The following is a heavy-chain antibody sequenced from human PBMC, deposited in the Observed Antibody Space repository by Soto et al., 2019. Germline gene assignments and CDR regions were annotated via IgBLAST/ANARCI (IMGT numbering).Heavy chain of an antibody. J-gene: IGHJ4*02. Sequence: GGSLRLSCAASGFTFNNYAMNWVRQAPGKGLEWVATISATGGSTYYADSVKGRFTISRDNSKNTLYLQMNGLRVEDTAVYYCAKDRLAGNFGYWGQGPXVTVAS. V-gene: IGHV3-23*01. CDR1: GFTFNNYA. CDR3: AKDRLAGNFGY. CDR2: ISATGGST.